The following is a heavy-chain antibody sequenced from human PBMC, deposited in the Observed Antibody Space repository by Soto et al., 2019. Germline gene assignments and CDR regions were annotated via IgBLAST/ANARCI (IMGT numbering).Heavy chain of an antibody. J-gene: IGHJ6*02. CDR1: GFTFSSYG. D-gene: IGHD6-13*01. CDR2: IWYDGSNK. Sequence: PGWSLRLSCAASGFTFSSYGMHWVRQAPGKXLEWVAVIWYDGSNKYYADSVKGRFTISRDNSKNTLYLQMNSLRAEDTAVYYCARGVHVAAGPPPHYYYGMDVWGQGTTVTVSS. CDR3: ARGVHVAAGPPPHYYYGMDV. V-gene: IGHV3-33*01.